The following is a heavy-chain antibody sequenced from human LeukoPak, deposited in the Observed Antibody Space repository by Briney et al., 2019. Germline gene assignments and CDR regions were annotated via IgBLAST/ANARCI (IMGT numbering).Heavy chain of an antibody. CDR3: ARVGREGDTAMAPYYFDY. D-gene: IGHD5-18*01. CDR1: GFTFSSYW. CDR2: IKQDGSEK. Sequence: PGGSLRLSCAASGFTFSSYWMSWVRQAPGKGLEWVANIKQDGSEKYYVDSVKGRFTISRDNAKNSLYLQMNSLRAEDTAVYYCARVGREGDTAMAPYYFDYWGQGTLVTVSS. J-gene: IGHJ4*02. V-gene: IGHV3-7*01.